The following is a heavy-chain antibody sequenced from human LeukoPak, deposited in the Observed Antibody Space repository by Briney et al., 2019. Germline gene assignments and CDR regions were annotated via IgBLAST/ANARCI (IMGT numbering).Heavy chain of an antibody. D-gene: IGHD2-15*01. V-gene: IGHV4-61*02. J-gene: IGHJ4*02. CDR3: ARGYCSGGSCYPSGFDY. Sequence: PSETLSLTCTVSGGSISSGSYYWSWIRQPAGKGLEWIGRIYTSGSTNYNPSLKSRVTMSVDTSKNQFSLKLSSVTAADTAVYYCARGYCSGGSCYPSGFDYWGRGTLVTVSS. CDR1: GGSISSGSYY. CDR2: IYTSGST.